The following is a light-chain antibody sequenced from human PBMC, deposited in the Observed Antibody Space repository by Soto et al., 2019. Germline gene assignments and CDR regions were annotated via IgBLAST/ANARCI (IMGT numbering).Light chain of an antibody. CDR3: QQYGSSPPVT. CDR1: QSVSSGY. CDR2: ETS. J-gene: IGKJ3*01. V-gene: IGKV3-20*01. Sequence: EIVLTQSPGTLSLSPGERATLSCRASQSVSSGYLAWYQQKPGQPPRVLIYETSSRATGIPDRFSGSGSGTDFTVTISSLEPEDFAVYYCQQYGSSPPVTFGPGTKVDIK.